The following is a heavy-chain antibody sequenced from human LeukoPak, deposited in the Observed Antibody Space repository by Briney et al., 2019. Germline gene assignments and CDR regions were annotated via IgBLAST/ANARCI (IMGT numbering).Heavy chain of an antibody. CDR3: ARGYFSGGSCYSDY. CDR2: ISSSSSYT. J-gene: IGHJ4*02. Sequence: GGSLRLSCAASGFTLSDYYMSWIRQAPGKGLEWVSYISSSSSYTNYADSVKGRFTISRDNAKNSLYLQMNSLRAEDTAVYYCARGYFSGGSCYSDYWGQGTLVTVSS. V-gene: IGHV3-11*06. D-gene: IGHD2-15*01. CDR1: GFTLSDYY.